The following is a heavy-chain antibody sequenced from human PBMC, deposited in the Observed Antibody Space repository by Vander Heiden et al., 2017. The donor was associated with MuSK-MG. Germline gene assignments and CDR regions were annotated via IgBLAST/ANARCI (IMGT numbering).Heavy chain of an antibody. CDR1: GFTFSSYE. J-gene: IGHJ3*02. Sequence: EVQLVESGGGLVQPGGSLRLSCAASGFTFSSYEMNWVRQAPGKGLVWVSYISSSGSTIYYADSVKGRFTISRDNAKNSLYLQMNSLRAEDTAVYYCASARPEGYSDDAFDIWGQGTMVTVSS. V-gene: IGHV3-48*03. CDR2: ISSSGSTI. CDR3: ASARPEGYSDDAFDI. D-gene: IGHD3-22*01.